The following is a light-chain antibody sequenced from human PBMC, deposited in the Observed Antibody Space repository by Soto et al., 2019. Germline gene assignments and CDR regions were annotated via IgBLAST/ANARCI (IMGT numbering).Light chain of an antibody. J-gene: IGKJ4*01. Sequence: EIVMTQSQATLSVSPGERVTLSCRASQSVNSNLAWYQQKPGQTPKLLIYVASTRATGIPARFSGSGSVTEFTLNISSLQSEDFAIYYCQQYNAWPLTFGGGTKVEFK. CDR2: VAS. CDR3: QQYNAWPLT. V-gene: IGKV3-15*01. CDR1: QSVNSN.